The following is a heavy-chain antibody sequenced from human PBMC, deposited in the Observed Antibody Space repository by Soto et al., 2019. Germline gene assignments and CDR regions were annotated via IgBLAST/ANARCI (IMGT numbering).Heavy chain of an antibody. J-gene: IGHJ6*02. CDR2: IYHTGTT. Sequence: QLQLQESGSGLVKPSQTLSLTCAVSGGSISSGGYSWSWIRQPPGKGLEWIGHIYHTGTTHYNPSLRSRANVIVXXSKTQFSLKLSSVTAADTAVYYCARGGSRFYGMDVWGQGTTVTVSS. CDR3: ARGGSRFYGMDV. CDR1: GGSISSGGYS. V-gene: IGHV4-30-2*01.